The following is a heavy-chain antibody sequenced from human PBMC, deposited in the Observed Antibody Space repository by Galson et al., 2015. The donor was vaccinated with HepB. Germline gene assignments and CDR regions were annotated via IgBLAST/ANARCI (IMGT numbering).Heavy chain of an antibody. CDR3: ARSRGYIDL. V-gene: IGHV6-1*01. CDR1: GDSVSSNRVA. J-gene: IGHJ2*01. Sequence: CAISGDSVSSNRVAWNWIRQSPSRGLEWLGRTYYRSKWYNDYAESMKSRIIINPDTSKNQFSLQLNSVTPEDTAVYYCARSRGYIDLWGRGTLVTVSS. D-gene: IGHD3-10*01. CDR2: TYYRSKWYN.